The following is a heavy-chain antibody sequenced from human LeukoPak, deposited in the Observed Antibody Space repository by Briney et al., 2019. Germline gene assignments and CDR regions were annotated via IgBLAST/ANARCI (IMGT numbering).Heavy chain of an antibody. V-gene: IGHV3-23*01. CDR1: GFTFKHYA. CDR2: LRGDGET. CDR3: AKASWVSSADAVL. J-gene: IGHJ4*02. D-gene: IGHD3-10*01. Sequence: GGSLTLSCAASGFTFKHYAMSWVRQAPARGLEWVASLRGDGETFYADSVKRRFTLSRDDSRNSVYLHLNNLRVEDTAVYYCAKASWVSSADAVLWGQGTVVTVS.